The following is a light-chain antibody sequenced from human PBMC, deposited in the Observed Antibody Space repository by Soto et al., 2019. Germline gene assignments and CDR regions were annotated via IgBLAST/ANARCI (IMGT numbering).Light chain of an antibody. J-gene: IGLJ1*01. CDR3: SSYTSSSTLHV. CDR2: EVS. Sequence: QLVLTQPASVSGSPGQSITISCTGTSSDVGGYAYVSWYQQYPGKAPKLVISEVSNRPSGVSHRFSGSKSGNTASLTISGLQAEDEADYYCSSYTSSSTLHVFGTGTKLTVL. V-gene: IGLV2-14*01. CDR1: SSDVGGYAY.